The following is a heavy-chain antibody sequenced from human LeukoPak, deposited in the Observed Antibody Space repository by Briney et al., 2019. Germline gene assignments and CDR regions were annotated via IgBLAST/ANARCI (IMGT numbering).Heavy chain of an antibody. D-gene: IGHD3-10*01. V-gene: IGHV4-59*08. CDR2: IYYSGST. J-gene: IGHJ5*02. Sequence: SETLSLTCSVSGGSISNYFWTWIRQPPGKGLEWIGYIYYSGSTNYNPSLKSRVTISVDTSKNQFSLKLSSVTAADTAVYYCARHLSNYGSGSSSFDPWGQGTLVTVSS. CDR3: ARHLSNYGSGSSSFDP. CDR1: GGSISNYF.